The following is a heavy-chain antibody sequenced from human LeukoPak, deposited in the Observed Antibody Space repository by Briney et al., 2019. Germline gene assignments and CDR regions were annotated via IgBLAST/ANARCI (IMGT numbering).Heavy chain of an antibody. CDR1: GYSFTNYW. CDR3: ARRLPYYYDSSGYYFDY. Sequence: GESLKISCKGSGYSFTNYWIGWVRQMPGKGLDWMGIVYPGDSDTKYSPSFQGQVTISADKSISTAYLQWSSLKASDTAMYYCARRLPYYYDSSGYYFDYWGQGTLVTVSS. D-gene: IGHD3-22*01. J-gene: IGHJ4*02. CDR2: VYPGDSDT. V-gene: IGHV5-51*01.